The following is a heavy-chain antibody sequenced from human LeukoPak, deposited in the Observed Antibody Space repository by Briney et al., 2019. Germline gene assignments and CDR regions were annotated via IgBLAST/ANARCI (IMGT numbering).Heavy chain of an antibody. Sequence: KPSETLSLTCAVYVGSFSGYYWSWIRQPPGKGLEWIGEINHSGSTNYNPSLKSRVTISVDTSKNQFSLKLSSVTAADTAVYYCARVGDSGGFDPWGQGTLVTVSS. CDR1: VGSFSGYY. J-gene: IGHJ5*02. D-gene: IGHD2-21*01. V-gene: IGHV4-34*01. CDR2: INHSGST. CDR3: ARVGDSGGFDP.